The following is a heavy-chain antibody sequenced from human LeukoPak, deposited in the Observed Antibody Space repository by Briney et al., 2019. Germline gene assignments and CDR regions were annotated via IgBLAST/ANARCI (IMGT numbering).Heavy chain of an antibody. Sequence: ASVKVSCKASGDTFTGYYMHWVRQAPGQGLEWMGWINPNSGGTNYAQKFQGRVTMTRDTSISTAYMELSRLRSDDTAVYYCARDRYRTIVVVSRRYYFDYWGQGTLVTVSS. J-gene: IGHJ4*02. D-gene: IGHD3-22*01. CDR2: INPNSGGT. V-gene: IGHV1-2*02. CDR1: GDTFTGYY. CDR3: ARDRYRTIVVVSRRYYFDY.